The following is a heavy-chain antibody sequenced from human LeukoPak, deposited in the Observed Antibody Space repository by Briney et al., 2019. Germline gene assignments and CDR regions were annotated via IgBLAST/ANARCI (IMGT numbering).Heavy chain of an antibody. D-gene: IGHD3-10*01. CDR1: GYTFTSYG. J-gene: IGHJ6*03. Sequence: GASVKVSCKASGYTFTSYGISWVRQAPGQGLEWMGWINTNTGNPTYAQGFTGRLVFSLDTSVSTAYLQLSNLRAEDTAVYYCAKVAAMIRGPYYFYYMDVWGKGTTVTVSS. CDR2: INTNTGNP. V-gene: IGHV7-4-1*02. CDR3: AKVAAMIRGPYYFYYMDV.